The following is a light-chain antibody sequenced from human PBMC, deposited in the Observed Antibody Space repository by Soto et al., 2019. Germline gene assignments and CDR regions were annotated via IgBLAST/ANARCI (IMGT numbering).Light chain of an antibody. V-gene: IGKV3-15*01. CDR1: QTVRNN. Sequence: VWTQSPGTLSLSPGERPTLSCRASQTVRNNYLAWYQQKPGQAPRLLIFGASTRATGIPARFSGGGSGTEFTLTISSLQSEDFAVYYCQHFHNWPRTFGQGTKVDI. J-gene: IGKJ1*01. CDR3: QHFHNWPRT. CDR2: GAS.